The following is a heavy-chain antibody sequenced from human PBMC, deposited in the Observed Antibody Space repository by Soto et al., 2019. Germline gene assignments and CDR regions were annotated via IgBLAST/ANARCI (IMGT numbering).Heavy chain of an antibody. CDR1: GFTFSSYS. J-gene: IGHJ4*02. D-gene: IGHD5-18*01. CDR2: ISSSSSTI. Sequence: GGSLRLSCAASGFTFSSYSMNWVRQAPGKGLEWVSYISSSSSTIYYADSVKGRFTISRDNAKNSLYLQMNSLRAEDTAVYYCARDSGYSYGPLDYWGQGTLVTISS. CDR3: ARDSGYSYGPLDY. V-gene: IGHV3-48*01.